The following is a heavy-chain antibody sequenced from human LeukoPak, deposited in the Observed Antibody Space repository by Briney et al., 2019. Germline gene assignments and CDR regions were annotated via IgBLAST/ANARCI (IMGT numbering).Heavy chain of an antibody. CDR3: ATAGSSGYYAYFDY. Sequence: PGGSLRLSCAASGFTFSSYAMSWVRQAPGKGLEWVSAISGSGASTYYADSVKGRFIISRDNSKNTLYLQMNSLRAEDTAVYYCATAGSSGYYAYFDYWGQGTLVTVSS. CDR2: ISGSGAST. CDR1: GFTFSSYA. J-gene: IGHJ4*02. V-gene: IGHV3-23*01. D-gene: IGHD3-22*01.